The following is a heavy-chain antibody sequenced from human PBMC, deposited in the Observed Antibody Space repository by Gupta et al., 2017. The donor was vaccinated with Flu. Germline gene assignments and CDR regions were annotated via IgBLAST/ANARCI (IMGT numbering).Heavy chain of an antibody. CDR1: GSLFSSYS. D-gene: IGHD6-13*01. V-gene: IGHV3-23*01. CDR2: IRNSGDKT. Sequence: QWLASGGGLVRPGGPLNLSCEAPGSLFSSYSMTWVRQAPGKGLEGVSSIRNSGDKTYYADSVKGRFTISRDNSENTLYLQMNSLRVDDTALYYCAKEIAACGKGLADVWGQGTTVTVSS. J-gene: IGHJ6*02. CDR3: AKEIAACGKGLADV.